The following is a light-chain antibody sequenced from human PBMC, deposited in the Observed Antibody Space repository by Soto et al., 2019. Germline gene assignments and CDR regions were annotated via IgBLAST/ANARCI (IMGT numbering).Light chain of an antibody. Sequence: EIVLTQSPGTLSLSPGERATLSCRASQSVTSSYLAWYQQKPGQAPRLVMYGASIRTSDIPDRFSGSGSGTDFTLTISRLEPEDFAVYYCQQYVRAPWTFGQGTKVEIK. V-gene: IGKV3-20*01. CDR3: QQYVRAPWT. CDR2: GAS. J-gene: IGKJ1*01. CDR1: QSVTSSY.